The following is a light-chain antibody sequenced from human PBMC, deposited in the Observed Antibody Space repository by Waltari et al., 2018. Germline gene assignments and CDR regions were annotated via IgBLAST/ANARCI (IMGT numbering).Light chain of an antibody. CDR1: QCVWYNSTDKNY. Sequence: DIVLTQSTDSLTVSLGESATIICKSRQCVWYNSTDKNYLAWYKKKPGQPPRLLMYWASTRESGVPERFSGSGSGTDFTLTISSLQAEDVAVYYCQQYYRIPRTFGQGTTVDIK. J-gene: IGKJ1*01. CDR2: WAS. V-gene: IGKV4-1*01. CDR3: QQYYRIPRT.